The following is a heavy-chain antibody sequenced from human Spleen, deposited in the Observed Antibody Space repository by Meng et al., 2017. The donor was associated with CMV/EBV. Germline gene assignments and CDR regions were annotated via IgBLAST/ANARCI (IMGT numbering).Heavy chain of an antibody. CDR3: ARGRGYDSWTSSYRTKWLDS. J-gene: IGHJ5*01. D-gene: IGHD5-12*01. CDR2: MYNTGDS. V-gene: IGHV4-34*01. Sequence: YWAGIRRPPGRELTWIGGMYNTGDSKFAPSYKSRVTMTVDTSKKQISMNLRSLTATYTAVYYCARGRGYDSWTSSYRTKWLDSWVQGTLVTVSS. CDR1: Y.